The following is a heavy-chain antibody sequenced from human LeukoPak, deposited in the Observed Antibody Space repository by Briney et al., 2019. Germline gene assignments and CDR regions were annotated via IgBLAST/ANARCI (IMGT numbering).Heavy chain of an antibody. D-gene: IGHD6-19*01. Sequence: ASVKVSCKASGYTLITYYMHWVRQAPGQGLEWLGIINPSGGGTTYAQKFQGRITMTTDTSTSTVYMELSSLRSGDTALYYCARGGGFKAVALFDPWGQGTLVTVSS. CDR2: INPSGGGT. J-gene: IGHJ5*02. CDR1: GYTLITYY. CDR3: ARGGGFKAVALFDP. V-gene: IGHV1-46*01.